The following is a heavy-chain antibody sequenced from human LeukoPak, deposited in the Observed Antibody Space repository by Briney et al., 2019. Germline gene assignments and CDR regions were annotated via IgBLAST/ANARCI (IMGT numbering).Heavy chain of an antibody. J-gene: IGHJ6*03. Sequence: GSLRLSCAASGFTFSDYYMSWIRQAPGKGLEWVSYISSSGSTIYYADSVKGRFTISRDNAKNSLYLQMNSLRAEDTAVYYCARDGITMVRGVIAYYYYMDVWGKGTTVTISS. CDR2: ISSSGSTI. CDR1: GFTFSDYY. V-gene: IGHV3-11*01. D-gene: IGHD3-10*01. CDR3: ARDGITMVRGVIAYYYYMDV.